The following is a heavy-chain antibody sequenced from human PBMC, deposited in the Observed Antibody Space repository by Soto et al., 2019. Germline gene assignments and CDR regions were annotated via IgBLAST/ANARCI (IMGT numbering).Heavy chain of an antibody. CDR1: GFTFSRYW. V-gene: IGHV3-7*01. J-gene: IGHJ3*02. CDR2: IKQDGSEK. D-gene: IGHD6-13*01. Sequence: PGGSLRLSCAACGFTFSRYWMGWVRQAPGKGLEWVANIKQDGSEKYYVDSVKGRFTISRDNAKNSLNLQMNSLRAEDTAVYYCARGSSNAFDIWGQGTMVTVSS. CDR3: ARGSSNAFDI.